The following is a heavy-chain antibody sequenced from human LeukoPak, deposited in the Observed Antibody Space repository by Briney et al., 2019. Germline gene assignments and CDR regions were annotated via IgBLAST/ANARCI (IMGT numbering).Heavy chain of an antibody. V-gene: IGHV3-30-3*01. CDR2: ISYDGSNK. J-gene: IGHJ6*02. Sequence: GGSLRLSCSASGFTFSSSAMHWVRQAPGKGLEWVAVISYDGSNKYYADSVKGRFTISRDNSKNTLYLQMNSLRAEDTAVYYCARDLDYYGSGSYSYYYYGMDVWGQGTTVTVSS. CDR3: ARDLDYYGSGSYSYYYYGMDV. CDR1: GFTFSSSA. D-gene: IGHD3-10*01.